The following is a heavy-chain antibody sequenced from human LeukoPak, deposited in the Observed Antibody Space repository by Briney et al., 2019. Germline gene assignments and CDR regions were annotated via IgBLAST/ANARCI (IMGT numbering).Heavy chain of an antibody. J-gene: IGHJ3*02. V-gene: IGHV4-59*08. CDR1: GGSISSYY. Sequence: SETLSLTCTVSGGSISSYYWSWIRQPPGKGLEWIGYIYYSGSTNYNPSLKSRVTISVDTSKNQFSLKLSSVTAADTAVYYCARGLYSSRGIGYCTNGVCLGDAFDIWGQGTMVTVSS. CDR2: IYYSGST. D-gene: IGHD2-8*01. CDR3: ARGLYSSRGIGYCTNGVCLGDAFDI.